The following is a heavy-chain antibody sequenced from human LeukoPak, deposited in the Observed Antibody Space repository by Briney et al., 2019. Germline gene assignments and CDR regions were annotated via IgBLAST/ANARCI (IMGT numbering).Heavy chain of an antibody. CDR2: IIPIFGTA. V-gene: IGHV1-69*05. Sequence: ASVKVSCKASGGTFSSYAISWVRQAPGQGLEWMGGIIPIFGTASYAQKFQGRVTITTDESTSTAYMELRSMRSEDTAVYYCARLDTAMPMAYFDYWGREPWSPSPQ. CDR1: GGTFSSYA. J-gene: IGHJ4*02. CDR3: ARLDTAMPMAYFDY. D-gene: IGHD5-18*01.